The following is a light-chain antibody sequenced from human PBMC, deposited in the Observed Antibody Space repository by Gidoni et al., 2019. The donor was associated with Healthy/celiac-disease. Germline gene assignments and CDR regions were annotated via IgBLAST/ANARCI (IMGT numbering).Light chain of an antibody. CDR2: LGS. CDR1: QSLLHSNGYNY. Sequence: DIVMTQSPLSLPVTPGEPASISCRSSQSLLHSNGYNYLDWYLQKQGHSPQLLIYLGSNRASGVPDRFSGSGSGTDFTLKISRVEAEDVGVYYCMQALQTPVTFGPGTKVDIK. V-gene: IGKV2-28*01. CDR3: MQALQTPVT. J-gene: IGKJ3*01.